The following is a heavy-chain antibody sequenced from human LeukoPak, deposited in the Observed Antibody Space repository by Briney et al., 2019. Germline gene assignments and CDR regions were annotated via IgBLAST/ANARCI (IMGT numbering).Heavy chain of an antibody. CDR2: INSSGSST. V-gene: IGHV3-23*01. Sequence: WVSLRLSCAASAFTFSSYAMSWVRQAPGKGLEWLSAINSSGSSTYYADSVKGRFTITRDNAKNTLYLQMNRLRAEDTAVYYCAKTDSSGWYVSNWFDHWGQGTLVTVSS. CDR3: AKTDSSGWYVSNWFDH. J-gene: IGHJ5*02. D-gene: IGHD6-13*01. CDR1: AFTFSSYA.